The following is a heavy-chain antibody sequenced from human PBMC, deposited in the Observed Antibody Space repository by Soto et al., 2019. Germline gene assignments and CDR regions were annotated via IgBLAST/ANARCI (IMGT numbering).Heavy chain of an antibody. Sequence: ASVKVSCKASGYTFTGYYMHWVRQAPGQGLEWMGWINPNSGGTNYAQKFQGWVTMTRDTSISTAYMELSRLRSDDTAVYYCARGGSVVVPAAIESYYYYMDVWGKGTTVTVSS. CDR1: GYTFTGYY. D-gene: IGHD2-2*02. CDR2: INPNSGGT. V-gene: IGHV1-2*04. J-gene: IGHJ6*03. CDR3: ARGGSVVVPAAIESYYYYMDV.